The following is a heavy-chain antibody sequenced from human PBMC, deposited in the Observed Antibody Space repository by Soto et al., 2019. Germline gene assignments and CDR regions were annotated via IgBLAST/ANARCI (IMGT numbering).Heavy chain of an antibody. J-gene: IGHJ4*01. D-gene: IGHD1-1*01. Sequence: SETLSLTCVVSGGSISDTHVWSWVRQPPGKGLEWIGEIFPSGTTDYNPSLKSRVTMSLGKSRNQLSLTLNSVTAADTAVYYCATEDSMNWTHDDWGHGILVT. CDR3: ATEDSMNWTHDD. V-gene: IGHV4-4*02. CDR1: GGSISDTHV. CDR2: IFPSGTT.